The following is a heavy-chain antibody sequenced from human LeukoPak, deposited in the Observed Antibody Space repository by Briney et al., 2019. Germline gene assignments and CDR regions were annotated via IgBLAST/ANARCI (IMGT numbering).Heavy chain of an antibody. D-gene: IGHD6-13*01. CDR2: IKQDGSEK. V-gene: IGHV3-7*01. J-gene: IGHJ3*02. CDR1: GFTFSSYW. CDR3: ARDLGAAAAGSIAFDI. Sequence: QTGGSLRLSCAASGFTFSSYWMSWVCQAPGKGLEWVANIKQDGSEKYYVDSVKGRFTISRDNAKNSLYLQMNSLRAEDTAVYYCARDLGAAAAGSIAFDIWGQGTMVTVSS.